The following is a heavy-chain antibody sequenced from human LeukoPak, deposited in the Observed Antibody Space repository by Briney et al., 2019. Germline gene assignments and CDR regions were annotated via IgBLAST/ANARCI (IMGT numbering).Heavy chain of an antibody. D-gene: IGHD1-26*01. CDR2: IIPILGIA. J-gene: IGHJ4*02. Sequence: ASVKVSCKASGGTFSSYAISWVRQAPGQGLAWMGRIIPILGIANYAQKFQGRVTITADKSTSTAYMELSSLRSEDTAVYYCARETSGYFDYWGQGTLVTVSS. CDR3: ARETSGYFDY. V-gene: IGHV1-69*04. CDR1: GGTFSSYA.